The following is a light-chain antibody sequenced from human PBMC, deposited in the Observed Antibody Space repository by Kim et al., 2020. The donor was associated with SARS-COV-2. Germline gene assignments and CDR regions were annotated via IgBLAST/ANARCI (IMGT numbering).Light chain of an antibody. Sequence: LSASVGDRVTITCRASQSLSSWLAWYQQKPGKAPKLLIYDASSLESGVPSRFSGSGSGTEFTLTISSLQPDDFATYYCQQYSSSYTFGQGTKLEI. V-gene: IGKV1-5*01. CDR2: DAS. CDR3: QQYSSSYT. CDR1: QSLSSW. J-gene: IGKJ2*01.